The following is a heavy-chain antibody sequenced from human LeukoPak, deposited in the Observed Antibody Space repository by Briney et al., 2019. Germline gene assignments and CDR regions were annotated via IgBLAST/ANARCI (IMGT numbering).Heavy chain of an antibody. CDR2: IYYSGST. D-gene: IGHD4-11*01. CDR3: TGLQGSADAFDI. Sequence: SETLSLTCTVSGGSISSYYWSWIRQPPGKGLEWIGYIYYSGSTNYNPSLKSRVIISVDTSKNQFSLKLSSVTAADTAVYYCTGLQGSADAFDIWGQGTMVTVSS. CDR1: GGSISSYY. J-gene: IGHJ3*02. V-gene: IGHV4-59*01.